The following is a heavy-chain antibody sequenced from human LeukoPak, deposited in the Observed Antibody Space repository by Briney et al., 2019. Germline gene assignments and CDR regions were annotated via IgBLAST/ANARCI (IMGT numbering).Heavy chain of an antibody. Sequence: GGSLRLSCATSGLTFSSNWMHWVRQAPGKGLVWVSRINSDGSSAIYADSVKGRFTISRDNAKNTLYLQMNSLRAEDTAVYYCSTQRGGSPGDYWGQGALVTVSS. J-gene: IGHJ4*02. CDR2: INSDGSSA. D-gene: IGHD6-25*01. CDR1: GLTFSSNW. V-gene: IGHV3-74*01. CDR3: STQRGGSPGDY.